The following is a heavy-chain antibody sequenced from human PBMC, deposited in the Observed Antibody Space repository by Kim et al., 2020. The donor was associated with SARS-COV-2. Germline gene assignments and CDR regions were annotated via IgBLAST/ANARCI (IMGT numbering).Heavy chain of an antibody. CDR2: ISGSGGNT. D-gene: IGHD3-10*01. V-gene: IGHV3-23*01. CDR3: AKASYFGEYYGLDV. CDR1: GFTFSSYV. J-gene: IGHJ6*02. Sequence: GGSLRLSCAASGFTFSSYVMSWVRQAPGKGLEWVSPISGSGGNTYYADSVKGRFTISRDNSKNTLYLQMNNLRAEDTGVYFCAKASYFGEYYGLDVWGQGTTVTVSS.